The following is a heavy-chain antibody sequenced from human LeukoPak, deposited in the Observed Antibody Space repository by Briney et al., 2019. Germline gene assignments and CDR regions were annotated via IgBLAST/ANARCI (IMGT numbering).Heavy chain of an antibody. CDR2: ISGSGGST. V-gene: IGHV3-23*01. CDR1: GFTFSSYA. Sequence: GGSLRLSCAASGFTFSSYAMSWVRQAPGKGLEWVSGISGSGGSTYYADSVKGRLTISRDNSKNTLYLQMNSLRAEDTAVYYCARSFSGWANFDNWGRGILVTVSS. CDR3: ARSFSGWANFDN. J-gene: IGHJ4*02. D-gene: IGHD6-19*01.